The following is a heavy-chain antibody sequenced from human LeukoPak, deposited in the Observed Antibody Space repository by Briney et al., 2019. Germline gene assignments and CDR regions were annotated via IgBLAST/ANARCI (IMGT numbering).Heavy chain of an antibody. D-gene: IGHD6-19*01. Sequence: PGGSLRLSCVASGFSFSNHGMPWVRQAPGKGLEWVSVIASDGGAKFYADSVKGRFTLSRDNSKNMFFLQMNFLTVEDTAIYYCAREATWGQWYFDHWGQGTPVTVSS. J-gene: IGHJ4*02. CDR3: AREATWGQWYFDH. CDR2: IASDGGAK. CDR1: GFSFSNHG. V-gene: IGHV3-30*03.